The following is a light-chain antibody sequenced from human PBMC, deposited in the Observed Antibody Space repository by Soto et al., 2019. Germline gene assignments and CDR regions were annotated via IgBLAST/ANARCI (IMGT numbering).Light chain of an antibody. CDR2: QDN. J-gene: IGLJ1*01. Sequence: SYELTQPPSVSVSPGQTASITCSGDKLGAKYACWYQQKPGQSPVLIIYQDNRRPSGIPERFSGSNSGNTATLTISGTQAMDEADYYCQAWDSSTYVFGTGTKLTVL. V-gene: IGLV3-1*01. CDR3: QAWDSSTYV. CDR1: KLGAKY.